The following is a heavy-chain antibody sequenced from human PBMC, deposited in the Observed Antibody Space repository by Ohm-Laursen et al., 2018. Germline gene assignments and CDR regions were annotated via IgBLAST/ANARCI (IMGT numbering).Heavy chain of an antibody. V-gene: IGHV4-59*07. J-gene: IGHJ4*02. CDR3: ARGRWIQDGGSTANDY. CDR1: GGSISSYY. Sequence: SDTLSLTCSVSGGSISSYYWSWTRQSPGKGLEWIGYIYKSGSTNYNPSLKSRVTISKDTSKNQFSLKLTSVTAADTAVYYFARGRWIQDGGSTANDYWGQGTLVTVSS. CDR2: IYKSGST. D-gene: IGHD5-18*01.